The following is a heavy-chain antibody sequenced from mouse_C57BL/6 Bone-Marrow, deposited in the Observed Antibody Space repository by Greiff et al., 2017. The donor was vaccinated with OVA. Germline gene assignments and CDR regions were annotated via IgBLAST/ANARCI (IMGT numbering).Heavy chain of an antibody. CDR2: IYPGNGDT. CDR3: ARSYYCGRSYGY. Sequence: QVQLQQSGAELVRPGASVKLSCTASGFTFNSYYMHWVKQTPRQGLEWIGAIYPGNGDTTYNQKFQGKATLTVDKSSSTAYMQLSSLTSEDSAVYYCARSYYCGRSYGYWGQGTTVTVSS. CDR1: GFTFNSYY. V-gene: IGHV1-12*01. J-gene: IGHJ2*01. D-gene: IGHD1-1*01.